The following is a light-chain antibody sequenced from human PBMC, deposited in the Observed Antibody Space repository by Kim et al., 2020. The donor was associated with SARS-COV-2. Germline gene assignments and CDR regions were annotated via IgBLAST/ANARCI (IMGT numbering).Light chain of an antibody. CDR2: HAS. J-gene: IGKJ1*01. V-gene: IGKV3-15*01. CDR3: HQYNTWPPWT. CDR1: QDVGVD. Sequence: SPGDRATLSCRVSQDVGVDLAWYQQRSGQAPRLLIYHASSRATDVPARFSGSGSGTDFTLTITSVQSEDFVFYYCHQYNTWPPWTFGQGTKVDIK.